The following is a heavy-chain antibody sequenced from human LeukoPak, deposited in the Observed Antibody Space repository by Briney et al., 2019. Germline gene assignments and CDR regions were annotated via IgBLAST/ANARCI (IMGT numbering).Heavy chain of an antibody. CDR2: ISAYNGNT. CDR1: GYTFTSYG. Sequence: ASVKVSCKASGYTFTSYGISWVRQAPGQGLEWMGWISAYNGNTNYAQKLQGRVTMTTDTSTSTAYMELRSLRSDDTAVYYCAGGGGYYYDSSGYEMRAFDIWGQGTMVTVSS. V-gene: IGHV1-18*01. J-gene: IGHJ3*02. D-gene: IGHD3-22*01. CDR3: AGGGGYYYDSSGYEMRAFDI.